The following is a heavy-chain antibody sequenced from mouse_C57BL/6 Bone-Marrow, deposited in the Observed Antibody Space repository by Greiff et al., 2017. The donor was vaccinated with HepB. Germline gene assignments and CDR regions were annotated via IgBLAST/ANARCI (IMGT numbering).Heavy chain of an antibody. V-gene: IGHV5-4*01. CDR3: ARGDYGSSYSY. CDR1: GFTFSSYA. D-gene: IGHD1-1*01. CDR2: ISDGGSYT. J-gene: IGHJ2*01. Sequence: EVQRVESGGGLVKPGGSLKLSCAASGFTFSSYAMSWVRQTPEKRLEWVATISDGGSYTYYPDNVKGRFTISRDNAKNNLYLQMSHLKSEDTAMYYCARGDYGSSYSYWGQGTTLTVSS.